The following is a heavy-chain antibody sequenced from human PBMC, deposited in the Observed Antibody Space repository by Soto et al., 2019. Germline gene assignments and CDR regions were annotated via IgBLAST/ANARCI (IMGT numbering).Heavy chain of an antibody. D-gene: IGHD2-21*01. V-gene: IGHV3-11*06. J-gene: IGHJ4*02. CDR1: GFPFSDYY. CDR3: TRGGGGGLFEH. CDR2: ISPKSTYR. Sequence: GGSLRLSCATSGFPFSDYYMSWIRQAPGKGLEWLSHISPKSTYRNYADSVKGRFTISRDNTKSSLFLQMNSLGVEDTAVYYCTRGGGGGLFEHWGQGVLVTVSS.